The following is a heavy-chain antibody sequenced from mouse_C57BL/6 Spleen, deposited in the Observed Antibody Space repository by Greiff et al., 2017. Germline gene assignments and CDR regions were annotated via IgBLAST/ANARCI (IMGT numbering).Heavy chain of an antibody. CDR3: ARCCDYGEAGRFDY. Sequence: QVQLQQPGAELVRPGSSVKLSCKASGYTFTSYWMHWVKQRPIQGLEWIGNIDPSDSETHYNQKFKDKATLTVDKSSSTAYMQLSSLTSEDSAVYYCARCCDYGEAGRFDYWGQGTTLTVSS. CDR1: GYTFTSYW. J-gene: IGHJ2*01. CDR2: IDPSDSET. V-gene: IGHV1-52*01. D-gene: IGHD2-4*01.